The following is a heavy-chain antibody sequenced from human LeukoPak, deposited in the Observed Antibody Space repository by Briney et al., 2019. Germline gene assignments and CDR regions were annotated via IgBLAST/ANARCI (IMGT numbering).Heavy chain of an antibody. D-gene: IGHD3-10*01. CDR3: ARGWGSGSYYEYYFDH. CDR2: IWYDGSNK. J-gene: IGHJ4*02. CDR1: GFTFSSYG. V-gene: IGHV3-33*01. Sequence: GGSLRLSCAASGFTFSSYGMHWVRQAPGKGLEWVAVIWYDGSNKYYADSVKGRFTISRDNSKNTLYLQMNSLRAEDTAVYYCARGWGSGSYYEYYFDHWGQGTLVTVSS.